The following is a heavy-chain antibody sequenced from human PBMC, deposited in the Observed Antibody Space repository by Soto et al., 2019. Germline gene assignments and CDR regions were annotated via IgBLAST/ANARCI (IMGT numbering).Heavy chain of an antibody. Sequence: EVQLVESGGDLVQPGGSLRLSCAASEFAFSTYWMSWVRQAPGKGLEWVATIRQDGIEKHYVDSVKGRFTISRDNAKNSLFLHMDVLRVEDTDVYYCVRCCGSAHYPYFFDVWGKGTTVTVSS. CDR3: VRCCGSAHYPYFFDV. V-gene: IGHV3-7*01. CDR2: IRQDGIEK. D-gene: IGHD2-21*01. J-gene: IGHJ6*03. CDR1: EFAFSTYW.